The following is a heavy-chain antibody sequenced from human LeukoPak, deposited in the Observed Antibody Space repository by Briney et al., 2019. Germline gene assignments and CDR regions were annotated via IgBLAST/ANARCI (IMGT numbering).Heavy chain of an antibody. V-gene: IGHV3-23*01. D-gene: IGHD1-26*01. Sequence: GGSLRLSCAASGFTFSSYAMSWVRQAPGKGLEWVSAISGSGGSTYYADSVKGRFTISRDNSKNTLYLQMNSPRAEDTAVYYCAKVQVGATAGPPDYWGQGTLVTVSS. CDR1: GFTFSSYA. J-gene: IGHJ4*02. CDR2: ISGSGGST. CDR3: AKVQVGATAGPPDY.